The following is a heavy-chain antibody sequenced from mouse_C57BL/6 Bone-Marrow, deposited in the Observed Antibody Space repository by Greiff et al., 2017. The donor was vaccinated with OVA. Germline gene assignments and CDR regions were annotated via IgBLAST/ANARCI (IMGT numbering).Heavy chain of an antibody. CDR2: INPYNGDT. D-gene: IGHD2-5*01. Sequence: VEPGDSVKISCKASGYSFTGYFMNWVMQSHGKSLEWIGRINPYNGDTFYNQKFKGKATLTVDKSSSTAHMELRSLTSEDSAVYYCARRGSNYWYFDVWGTGTTVTVSS. V-gene: IGHV1-20*01. J-gene: IGHJ1*03. CDR1: GYSFTGYF. CDR3: ARRGSNYWYFDV.